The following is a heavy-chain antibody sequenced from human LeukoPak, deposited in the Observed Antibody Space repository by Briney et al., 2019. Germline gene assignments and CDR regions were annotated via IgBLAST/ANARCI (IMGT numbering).Heavy chain of an antibody. D-gene: IGHD2-15*01. J-gene: IGHJ4*02. CDR1: GFTFSSYW. CDR2: INSDGSST. Sequence: GGSLRHSCPASGFTFSSYWMHWVRQAPGKGLVWVSRINSDGSSTSYADSVKGRFTISRDNAKNTLYLQMNSLRAEDTAVYYCAWGGYCSGGSCFDYWGQGTLVTVSS. V-gene: IGHV3-74*01. CDR3: AWGGYCSGGSCFDY.